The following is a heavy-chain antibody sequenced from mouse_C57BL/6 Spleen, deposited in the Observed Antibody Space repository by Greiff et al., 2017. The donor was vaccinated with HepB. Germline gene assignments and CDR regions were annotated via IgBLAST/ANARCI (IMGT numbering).Heavy chain of an antibody. V-gene: IGHV1-82*01. CDR1: GYAFSSSW. CDR3: ARDWDLGSSYLWYFDV. D-gene: IGHD1-1*01. Sequence: VQLQQSGPELVKPGASVKISCKASGYAFSSSWMNWVKQRPGKGLEWIGRIYPGDGDTNYNGKFKGKATLTADKSSSTAYMQLSSLTSEDSAVYFCARDWDLGSSYLWYFDVWGTGTTVTVSS. CDR2: IYPGDGDT. J-gene: IGHJ1*03.